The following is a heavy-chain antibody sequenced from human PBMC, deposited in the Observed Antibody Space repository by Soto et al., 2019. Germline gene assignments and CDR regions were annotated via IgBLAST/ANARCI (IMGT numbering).Heavy chain of an antibody. CDR1: GGTFSSYA. CDR3: ARGLVGATPDPYYFDY. Sequence: SVKVSCKASGGTFSSYAISWVRQAPGQGLEWMGGIIPIFGTANYAQKFQGRVTITADESTSTAYMELSSLRSEDTAVYYCARGLVGATPDPYYFDYWGQGTLVTVSS. D-gene: IGHD1-26*01. CDR2: IIPIFGTA. V-gene: IGHV1-69*13. J-gene: IGHJ4*02.